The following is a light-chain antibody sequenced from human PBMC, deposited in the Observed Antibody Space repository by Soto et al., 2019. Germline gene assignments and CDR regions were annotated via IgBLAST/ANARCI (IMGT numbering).Light chain of an antibody. CDR3: QSYDALSQL. J-gene: IGLJ3*02. V-gene: IGLV6-57*01. CDR1: SGNIASNF. CDR2: EDK. Sequence: NFMLTQPHSVSESPGKTVTISCTRSSGNIASNFVQWFQQRPGSPPITVIYEDKQRPSEVPDRFSGSIDTSSNSASLTISGLQTDDEADYYCQSYDALSQLFGGGTKVTVL.